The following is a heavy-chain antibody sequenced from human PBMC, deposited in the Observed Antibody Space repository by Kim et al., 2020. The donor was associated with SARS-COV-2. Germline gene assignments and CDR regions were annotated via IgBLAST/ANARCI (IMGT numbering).Heavy chain of an antibody. CDR3: ARDRGIGAFDI. D-gene: IGHD3-10*01. V-gene: IGHV3-30-3*01. J-gene: IGHJ3*02. CDR1: GFTFSSYA. Sequence: GGSLRLSCAASGFTFSSYAMHWVRQAPGKGLEWVAVISYDGSNKYYADSVKGRFTISRDNSKNTLYLQMNSLRAEDTAVYYCARDRGIGAFDIWGQGTMVTVSS. CDR2: ISYDGSNK.